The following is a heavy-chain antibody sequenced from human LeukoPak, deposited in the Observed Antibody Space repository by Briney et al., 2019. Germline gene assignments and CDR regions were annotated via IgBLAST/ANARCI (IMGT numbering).Heavy chain of an antibody. CDR2: INFSGGTT. Sequence: ASVKVSCKASGYTFTSYYMHWVRQAPGQGLEWMGIINFSGGTTSYPQKFQGRVTMTRDTSTSTVYMELSSLRSEDTAVYYCARVTGAIFGVPPPRDYWGQGTLVTVSS. CDR1: GYTFTSYY. J-gene: IGHJ4*02. V-gene: IGHV1-46*01. CDR3: ARVTGAIFGVPPPRDY. D-gene: IGHD3-3*01.